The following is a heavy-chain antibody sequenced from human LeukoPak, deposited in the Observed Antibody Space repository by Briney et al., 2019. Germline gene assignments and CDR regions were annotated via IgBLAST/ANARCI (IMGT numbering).Heavy chain of an antibody. D-gene: IGHD2-2*02. CDR3: ARAIYCISTSCYRTHSWFDP. V-gene: IGHV4-4*07. CDR2: TNTSGSS. CDR1: GGSISSYY. J-gene: IGHJ5*02. Sequence: PSETLSLTCTVPGGSISSYYWSWIRQPARKGLELIGRTNTSGSSNYKPSLRSRVTMSVDTSKNQFSLNLSSVTAADTAVYYCARAIYCISTSCYRTHSWFDPWGQGTLVTVSS.